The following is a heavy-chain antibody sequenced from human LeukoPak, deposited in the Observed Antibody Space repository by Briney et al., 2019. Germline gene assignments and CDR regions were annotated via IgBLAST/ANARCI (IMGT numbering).Heavy chain of an antibody. CDR3: ARMNYDSSGYYLDY. J-gene: IGHJ4*02. V-gene: IGHV3-13*01. CDR1: GFTFSSYD. D-gene: IGHD3-22*01. CDR2: IGTAGDT. Sequence: GGSLRLSCAASGFTFSSYDMHWVRQATGKGLEWVSAIGTAGDTYYPGSVKGRFTISRENAKNSLYLQMNSLRAGDTAVYYCARMNYDSSGYYLDYWGQGTLVTVSS.